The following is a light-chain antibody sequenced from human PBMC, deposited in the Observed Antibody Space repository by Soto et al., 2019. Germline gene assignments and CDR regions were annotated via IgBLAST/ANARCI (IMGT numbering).Light chain of an antibody. V-gene: IGKV3-15*01. Sequence: EIVMTQSPATLSVSPGERVTLSCRASQSLTSNLAWYQHKLGQSPRLLIYGASARATGIPARFSGSGSGAEYTLTISSLQSEDFAVYYCQQYDKWPRTFGQGTKVDIK. CDR2: GAS. CDR1: QSLTSN. J-gene: IGKJ1*01. CDR3: QQYDKWPRT.